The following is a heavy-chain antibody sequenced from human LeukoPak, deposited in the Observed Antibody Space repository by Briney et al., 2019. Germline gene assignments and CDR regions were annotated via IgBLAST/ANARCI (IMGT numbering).Heavy chain of an antibody. CDR2: IKEDESEI. V-gene: IGHV3-7*01. Sequence: GGSLRLSCAASGFTFSTYWMSWVRQAPGKWLEWVAAIKEDESEIYYVDPVRGRFTISRDNAKNSLYLQMNSLRAEDTAVYYCATTSNWRFDYWGQGTLVTVSS. CDR3: ATTSNWRFDY. J-gene: IGHJ4*02. D-gene: IGHD1-1*01. CDR1: GFTFSTYW.